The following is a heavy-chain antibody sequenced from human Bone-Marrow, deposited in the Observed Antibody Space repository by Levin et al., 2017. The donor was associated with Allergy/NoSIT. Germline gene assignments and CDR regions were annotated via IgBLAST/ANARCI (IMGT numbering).Heavy chain of an antibody. J-gene: IGHJ4*02. CDR2: IYPGDSES. CDR1: GYSFPSYW. V-gene: IGHV5-51*01. CDR3: ATHEGPATSSGTGDY. D-gene: IGHD6-13*01. Sequence: NHGESLKISCKGSGYSFPSYWIAWVRQVPGKGLEWMGIIYPGDSESRYSPSFQGQVTISADKSISTAYLQWSSLKASDSAMYYCATHEGPATSSGTGDYWGQGTLVTVSS.